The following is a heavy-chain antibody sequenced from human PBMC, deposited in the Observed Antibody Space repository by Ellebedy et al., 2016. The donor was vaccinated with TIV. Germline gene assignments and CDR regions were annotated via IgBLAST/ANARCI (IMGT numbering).Heavy chain of an antibody. CDR1: GCSISSSSYY. CDR2: IYYSGST. V-gene: IGHV4-39*01. Sequence: MPSETLSLTCTVSGCSISSSSYYWGLIRQQPGKGLEWIGSIYYSGSTYYNPSLKSRFTISVDTSKNQFSLKLSSVTAADTAVYYCARHSSTYYDIPHAFDIWGQGTMVTVSS. CDR3: ARHSSTYYDIPHAFDI. D-gene: IGHD3-9*01. J-gene: IGHJ3*02.